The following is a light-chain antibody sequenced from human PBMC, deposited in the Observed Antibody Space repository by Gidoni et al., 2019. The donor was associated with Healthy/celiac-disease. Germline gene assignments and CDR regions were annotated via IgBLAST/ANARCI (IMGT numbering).Light chain of an antibody. CDR2: AAS. CDR1: QGISSY. Sequence: IQLTQSPSSLSASVGDRVTITCRASQGISSYLAWYQQKPGNAPKLLSYAASTLQSGVPSRFSGSGSGTDFTLTISSLQPEDFATYYCQQHNSYPRSFGPGTKVDIK. V-gene: IGKV1-9*01. J-gene: IGKJ3*01. CDR3: QQHNSYPRS.